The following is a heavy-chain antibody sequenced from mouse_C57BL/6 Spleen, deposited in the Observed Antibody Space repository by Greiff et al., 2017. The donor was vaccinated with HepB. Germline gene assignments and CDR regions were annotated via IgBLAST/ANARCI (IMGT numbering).Heavy chain of an antibody. CDR1: GFTFSSYA. J-gene: IGHJ2*01. CDR2: ISDGGSYT. CDR3: ARDNYGIYFDY. Sequence: DVKLVESGGGLVKPGGSLKLSCAASGFTFSSYAMSWVRQTPEKRLEWVATISDGGSYTYYPDNVKGRFTISRDNAKNNLYLQMSHLKSEDTAMYYCARDNYGIYFDYWGQGTTLTVSS. V-gene: IGHV5-4*01. D-gene: IGHD2-1*01.